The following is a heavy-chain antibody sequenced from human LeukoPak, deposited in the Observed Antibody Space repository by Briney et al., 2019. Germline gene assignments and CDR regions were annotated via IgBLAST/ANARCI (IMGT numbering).Heavy chain of an antibody. CDR2: ISGSGGST. D-gene: IGHD6-13*01. CDR3: AKERVWQQLVRKTYYFDY. V-gene: IGHV3-23*01. Sequence: PGGSLRLSCAASGFTFSSYAMSWVRQAPGKGLEWVSAISGSGGSTYYADSVKGRFTISRDNSKNTLYLQMNSLRAEDTAVYYCAKERVWQQLVRKTYYFDYWGQGTLVTVSS. J-gene: IGHJ4*02. CDR1: GFTFSSYA.